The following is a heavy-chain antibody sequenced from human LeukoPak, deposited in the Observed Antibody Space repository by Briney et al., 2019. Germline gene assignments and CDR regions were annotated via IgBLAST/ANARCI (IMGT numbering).Heavy chain of an antibody. V-gene: IGHV4-61*02. CDR3: ARGGRTRVDP. CDR2: LYSRGTM. D-gene: IGHD1-14*01. J-gene: IGHJ5*02. CDR1: GASITSGSQY. Sequence: SETLSLTCTVSGASITSGSQYWRWLRQPAGAGLEWIGRLYSRGTMNYNPSLKSRVTISVDTSKIQFSLRLSSVTAADTAVYFCARGGRTRVDPWGQGAQVIVAS.